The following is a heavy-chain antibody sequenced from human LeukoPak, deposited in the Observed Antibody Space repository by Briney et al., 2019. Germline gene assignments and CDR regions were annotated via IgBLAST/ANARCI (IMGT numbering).Heavy chain of an antibody. CDR1: GGSFSGYY. V-gene: IGHV4-34*01. J-gene: IGHJ4*02. CDR3: AIRMVRAIDY. D-gene: IGHD3-10*01. Sequence: SETLSLTCAVYGGSFSGYYWSWIRQPPGKGLEWIGEINHSGSTNYNPSLKSRVTISVDTSKNQFSLKLSSVTAADTAVYYCAIRMVRAIDYWGQGTLVTVSS. CDR2: INHSGST.